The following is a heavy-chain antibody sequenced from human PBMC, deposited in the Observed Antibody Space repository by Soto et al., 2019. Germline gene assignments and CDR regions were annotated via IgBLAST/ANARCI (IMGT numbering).Heavy chain of an antibody. Sequence: SETLSLTCAVYGGSFSGYYWSWIRQPPGKGLEWIGEINHSGSTNYNPSLKSRVTISVDTSKNQFSLKLSSVTAADTAVYYCARGRGSSWYYYYYGMDVWGQGTTVTVSS. CDR2: INHSGST. V-gene: IGHV4-34*01. CDR3: ARGRGSSWYYYYYGMDV. J-gene: IGHJ6*02. CDR1: GGSFSGYY. D-gene: IGHD6-13*01.